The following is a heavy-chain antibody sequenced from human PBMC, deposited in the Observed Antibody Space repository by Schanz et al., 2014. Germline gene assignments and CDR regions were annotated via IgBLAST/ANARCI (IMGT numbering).Heavy chain of an antibody. D-gene: IGHD6-13*01. CDR1: GGSISSSSYF. J-gene: IGHJ4*02. V-gene: IGHV4-39*01. Sequence: QLQLQESGPGLVKPSETLSLTCTVSGGSISSSSYFWGWIRQPPGKGLEWIGSIYHSGSTYNNPSLKSRVTMSVEPSKNQFSLKLYSVTAADTALYYCARHMGRLSSSRGNYFDYWGQGTLVTVSS. CDR2: IYHSGST. CDR3: ARHMGRLSSSRGNYFDY.